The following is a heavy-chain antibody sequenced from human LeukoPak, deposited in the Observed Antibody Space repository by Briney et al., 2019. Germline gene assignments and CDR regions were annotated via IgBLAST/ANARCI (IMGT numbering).Heavy chain of an antibody. J-gene: IGHJ5*02. CDR2: INLNSGGT. D-gene: IGHD6-19*01. CDR1: GYTFTGYY. V-gene: IGHV1-2*02. Sequence: ASVKVSCKASGYTFTGYYMHWVRQAPGQGLEWMGWINLNSGGTNYAQKFQGRVTMTRDTSISTAYMELSRLRSDDTAVYYCARGRNIAVAGARWFDPWGQGSLVTVSS. CDR3: ARGRNIAVAGARWFDP.